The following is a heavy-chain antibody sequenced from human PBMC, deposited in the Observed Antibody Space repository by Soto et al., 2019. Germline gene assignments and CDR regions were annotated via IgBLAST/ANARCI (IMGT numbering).Heavy chain of an antibody. Sequence: QVQLVECGGGVVQPGMSLRLSCAASGFTFCSYGMHWVRQAPGKGLEWVAVISYDGSNKNYADSVKGRFTISRDNSKNTQYLQMNSLRAEDTAVYYCAKEVWSGPMDVWGQGTTVTVSS. D-gene: IGHD3-3*01. J-gene: IGHJ6*02. V-gene: IGHV3-30*18. CDR3: AKEVWSGPMDV. CDR1: GFTFCSYG. CDR2: ISYDGSNK.